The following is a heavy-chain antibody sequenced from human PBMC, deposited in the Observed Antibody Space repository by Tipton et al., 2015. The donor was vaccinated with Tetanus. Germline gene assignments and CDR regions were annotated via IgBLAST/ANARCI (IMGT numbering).Heavy chain of an antibody. CDR3: ARESGRPHYPYSSGWYEAFDI. V-gene: IGHV1-18*04. D-gene: IGHD6-19*01. CDR2: ISAYNGNT. Sequence: QLVQSGAEVKKPGASVKVSCKASGYTFTSYGISWVRQAPGQGLEWMGWISAYNGNTNYAQKLQGRVTMTTDTSTSTAYMELRSLRSDDPAVYYCARESGRPHYPYSSGWYEAFDIWGQGTMVTVSS. CDR1: GYTFTSYG. J-gene: IGHJ3*02.